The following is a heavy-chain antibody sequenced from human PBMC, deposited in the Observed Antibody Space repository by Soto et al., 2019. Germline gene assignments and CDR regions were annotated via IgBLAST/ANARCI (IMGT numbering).Heavy chain of an antibody. Sequence: GGSLRLSCAASGFTFSNAWMNWVRQAPGKGLEWVGRIKSKTDGGTTDYAAPVKGRFTISRDDSKNTLYLQMNSLKTEDTAVYYCTTDHRRNYDILTGYSTATPFDDWGQGTLVTVSS. D-gene: IGHD3-9*01. CDR1: GFTFSNAW. J-gene: IGHJ4*02. CDR3: TTDHRRNYDILTGYSTATPFDD. V-gene: IGHV3-15*07. CDR2: IKSKTDGGTT.